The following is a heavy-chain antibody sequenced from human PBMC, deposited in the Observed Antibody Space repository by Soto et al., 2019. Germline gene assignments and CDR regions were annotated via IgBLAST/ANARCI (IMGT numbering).Heavy chain of an antibody. J-gene: IGHJ4*02. CDR2: IYYSGST. CDR3: ARTSYDSSGYYPLFDY. CDR1: GGSISSSSYY. Sequence: KPSETLSLTCTVSGGSISSSSYYWGWIRQPPGKGLEWIGSIYYSGSTYYNPSLKSRVTISVDTSKNQFSLKLSSVTAADTAVYYCARTSYDSSGYYPLFDYWGQGTLVTVSS. V-gene: IGHV4-39*01. D-gene: IGHD3-22*01.